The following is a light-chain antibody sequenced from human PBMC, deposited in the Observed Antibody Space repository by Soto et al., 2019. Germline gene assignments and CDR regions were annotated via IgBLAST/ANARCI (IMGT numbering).Light chain of an antibody. V-gene: IGLV2-11*01. J-gene: IGLJ1*01. CDR1: SSVVGGYNY. Sequence: QSALTQPRSVSGSPGQSVTISCTGTSSVVGGYNYVSWYQQHPGKAPKLMIYTVTKRPSGVPDRFSGSKSDNTASLTISGLQADDEADYYCCSYAGSSSYVFRTGTKVTVL. CDR2: TVT. CDR3: CSYAGSSSYV.